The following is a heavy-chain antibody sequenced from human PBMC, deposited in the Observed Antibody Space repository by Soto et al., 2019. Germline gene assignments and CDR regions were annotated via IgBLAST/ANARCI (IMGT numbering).Heavy chain of an antibody. CDR3: ARQGFGPLHGLVDV. CDR2: VHHSWGS. V-gene: IGHV4-59*08. Sequence: QVQLQESGPGLVKPSETLSLSCTVSGGSISSYYWSWFRQSPGKRMEWIGSVHHSWGSSYNPSLQSRIAISLVTSKSQFSLKVTSGTATDTAVYYCARQGFGPLHGLVDVWGQGTTVTVSS. D-gene: IGHD3-10*01. CDR1: GGSISSYY. J-gene: IGHJ6*02.